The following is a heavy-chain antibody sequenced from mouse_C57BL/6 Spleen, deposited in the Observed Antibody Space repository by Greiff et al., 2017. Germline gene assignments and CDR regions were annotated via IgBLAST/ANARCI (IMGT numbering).Heavy chain of an antibody. CDR3: AKHEEGRFDY. CDR2: FYPGSGSI. CDR1: GYTFTEYT. J-gene: IGHJ2*01. Sequence: QVQLQQSGAELVKPGASVKLSCKASGYTFTEYTIHWVKQRPGQGLEWIGWFYPGSGSIKYNEKFKDQVTLTADKSSSTVYMALSRLTSEDSAVYFYAKHEEGRFDYWGQGTTLTVSS. V-gene: IGHV1-62-2*01.